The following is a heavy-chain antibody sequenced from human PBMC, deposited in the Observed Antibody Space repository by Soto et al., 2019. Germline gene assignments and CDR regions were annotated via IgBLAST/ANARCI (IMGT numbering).Heavy chain of an antibody. CDR1: GGSISSYY. J-gene: IGHJ6*03. V-gene: IGHV4-59*08. CDR3: RRLFMVRGVIADYYYYMDV. CDR2: IYYSGST. Sequence: SETLYLTCTVSGGSISSYYWSWIRQPPGKGLEWIGYIYYSGSTNYNPSLKSRVTISVDTSKNQFSLKLSSVTAADTAVYYCRRLFMVRGVIADYYYYMDVWVKGTTVTVSS. D-gene: IGHD3-10*01.